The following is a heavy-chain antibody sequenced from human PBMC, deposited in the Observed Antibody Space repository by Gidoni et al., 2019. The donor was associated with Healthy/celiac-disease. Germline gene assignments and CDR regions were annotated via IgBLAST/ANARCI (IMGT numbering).Heavy chain of an antibody. J-gene: IGHJ4*02. D-gene: IGHD6-19*01. V-gene: IGHV3-30*18. CDR1: GFTFSSYG. CDR2: ISYDGSNK. CDR3: AKEGAVAGTEVWSFDY. Sequence: QVQLVESGGGVVQPGRSLRLSCAASGFTFSSYGMHWVRQAPGKGLEWVAVISYDGSNKYYADSVKGRFTISRDNSKNTLYLQMNSLRAEDTAVYYCAKEGAVAGTEVWSFDYWGQGTLVTVSS.